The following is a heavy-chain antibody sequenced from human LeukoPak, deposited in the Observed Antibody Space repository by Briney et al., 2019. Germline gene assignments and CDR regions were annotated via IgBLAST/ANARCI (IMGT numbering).Heavy chain of an antibody. CDR3: AREITPPTHYYDSGEAFDI. J-gene: IGHJ3*02. Sequence: ASVKVSCKASGYTFTSYAMNWVRQAPGQGLEWMGWINTNTGNPTYAQGFTGRFVFSLDTSVSTAYLQISSLKAEDTAVYYCAREITPPTHYYDSGEAFDIWGQGTMVTVSS. D-gene: IGHD3-22*01. V-gene: IGHV7-4-1*02. CDR2: INTNTGNP. CDR1: GYTFTSYA.